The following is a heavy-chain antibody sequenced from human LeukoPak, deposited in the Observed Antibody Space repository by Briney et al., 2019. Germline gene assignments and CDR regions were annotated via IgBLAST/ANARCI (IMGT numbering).Heavy chain of an antibody. V-gene: IGHV3-30*19. CDR2: ISYDGSKK. Sequence: PGGSLRLSCAASGFTFSSYGMHWVRQAPGKGLEWVAVISYDGSKKYYADSVKGRFTISRDNSKNTLYLQMNSLRPEDTAVCYCAREALEGATISYYYMDVWGKGTTVTVSS. CDR1: GFTFSSYG. J-gene: IGHJ6*03. D-gene: IGHD1-26*01. CDR3: AREALEGATISYYYMDV.